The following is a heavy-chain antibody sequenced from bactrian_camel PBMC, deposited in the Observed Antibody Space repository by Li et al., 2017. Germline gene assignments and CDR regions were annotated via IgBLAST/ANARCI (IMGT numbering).Heavy chain of an antibody. J-gene: IGHJ4*01. CDR2: ITHGIGDVGIP. D-gene: IGHD2*01. V-gene: IGHV3S54*01. Sequence: VQLVESGGGSVQAGGSLTLSCAASGDVDSMFCLAWFRQVPGKEREGVAAITHGIGDVGIPYYPDSVKGRFTISQDNAKNTLLLQIDSLKTEDTAMYYCASRGVYSYYYWGQGTQVTVS. CDR3: ASRGVYSYYY. CDR1: GDVDSMFC.